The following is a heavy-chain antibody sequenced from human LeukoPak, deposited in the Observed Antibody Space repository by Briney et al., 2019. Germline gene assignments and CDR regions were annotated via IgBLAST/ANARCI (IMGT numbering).Heavy chain of an antibody. CDR3: ARGSGGVRVRYAFDI. D-gene: IGHD3-16*01. CDR1: GGSFSGYS. V-gene: IGHV4-34*01. Sequence: SETLSLTCAVYGGSFSGYSWSWIRQPPGKGLEWIGEINHSGSTNFNPSLKSRVTISVDTSKNQFSLKLSSVTAADTAVYYCARGSGGVRVRYAFDIWGQGTMVTVSS. J-gene: IGHJ3*02. CDR2: INHSGST.